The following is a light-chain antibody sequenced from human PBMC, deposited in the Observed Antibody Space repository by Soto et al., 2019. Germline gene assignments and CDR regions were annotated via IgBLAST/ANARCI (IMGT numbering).Light chain of an antibody. CDR3: CSYAGSNV. J-gene: IGLJ1*01. V-gene: IGLV2-23*01. Sequence: QSVLPQPASLSGSPGQSITISCTGTSSDVGSYNLVSWYQQHPGKAPKLMIYEGSKRPSGVSNRFSGSKSGNTASLTISGLQAEDEADYYCCSYAGSNVFGTGTKVTVL. CDR2: EGS. CDR1: SSDVGSYNL.